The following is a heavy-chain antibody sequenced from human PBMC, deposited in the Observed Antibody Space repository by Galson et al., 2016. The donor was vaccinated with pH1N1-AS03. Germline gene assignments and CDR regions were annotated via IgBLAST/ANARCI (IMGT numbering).Heavy chain of an antibody. CDR3: ARGLRLGYDAFDI. CDR1: GYTFTSYD. D-gene: IGHD3-16*01. J-gene: IGHJ3*02. V-gene: IGHV1-8*01. CDR2: MNPNSDNT. Sequence: SVKVSCKASGYTFTSYDINWVRQATGQGLEWMGWMNPNSDNTGYAQKFQGRVTMTRNTSITTAYMELSSLKSEDTAVYYCARGLRLGYDAFDIWGQGTMVTVSS.